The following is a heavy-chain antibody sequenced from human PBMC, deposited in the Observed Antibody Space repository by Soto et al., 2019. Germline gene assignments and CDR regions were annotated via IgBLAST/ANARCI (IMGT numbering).Heavy chain of an antibody. D-gene: IGHD6-6*01. V-gene: IGHV5-51*01. CDR1: GYSFTCYW. J-gene: IGHJ5*02. CDR3: ARFYSGSSSQLRWFDP. Sequence: GESLKISCKGSGYSFTCYWIGWVRQMPGKGLEWMGIIYPGDSDTRYSPSFQGQVTISADKSISTAYLQWSSLKASDTAMYYCARFYSGSSSQLRWFDPWGPAPLVTVSS. CDR2: IYPGDSDT.